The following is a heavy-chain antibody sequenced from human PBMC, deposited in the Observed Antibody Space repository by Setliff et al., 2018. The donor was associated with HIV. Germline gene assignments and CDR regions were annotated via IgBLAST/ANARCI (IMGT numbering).Heavy chain of an antibody. CDR1: GGSISSYY. CDR2: IYTSGST. CDR3: ARVPPYKWEPSQDY. D-gene: IGHD1-26*01. V-gene: IGHV4-4*07. Sequence: SETLSLTCTVSGGSISSYYWSWIRQPAGKGLEWIGHIYTSGSTNYNPSLKSRVTMSVDTSKNQFSLKLSSVTAADTAVYYCARVPPYKWEPSQDYWGQGTLVTISS. J-gene: IGHJ4*02.